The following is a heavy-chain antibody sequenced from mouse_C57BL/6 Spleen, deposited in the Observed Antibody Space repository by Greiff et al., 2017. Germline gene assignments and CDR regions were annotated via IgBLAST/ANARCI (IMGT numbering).Heavy chain of an antibody. CDR3: ARDKGLSTYFDY. V-gene: IGHV1-64*01. CDR2: IHPNSGST. D-gene: IGHD1-1*01. CDR1: GYTFTSYW. J-gene: IGHJ2*01. Sequence: QVQLQQPGAELVKPGASVKLSCKASGYTFTSYWMHWVKQRPGQGLEWIGMIHPNSGSTNYNEKFKSKATLTVDKSSSTAYMELSSLTSEDSSVYYCARDKGLSTYFDYWGQGTTLTVSS.